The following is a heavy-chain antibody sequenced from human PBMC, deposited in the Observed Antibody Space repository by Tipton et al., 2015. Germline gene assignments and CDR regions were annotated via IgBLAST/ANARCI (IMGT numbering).Heavy chain of an antibody. V-gene: IGHV3-23*01. Sequence: SLRLSCAASGFTFSSYAMHWVRQAPGKGLEWVSGLSGSGGSTYFADSVKGRFTISRDQTKNTLYLQMTSLRVEDTAVYYCAKDLRATIAVSGSRGFDYWGQGTLVTVSS. J-gene: IGHJ4*02. CDR2: LSGSGGST. CDR1: GFTFSSYA. D-gene: IGHD6-19*01. CDR3: AKDLRATIAVSGSRGFDY.